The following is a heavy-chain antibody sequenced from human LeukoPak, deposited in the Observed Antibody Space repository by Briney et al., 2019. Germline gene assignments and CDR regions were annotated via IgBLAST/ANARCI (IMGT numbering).Heavy chain of an antibody. CDR2: IYYSGST. V-gene: IGHV4-39*01. CDR3: ARKQYCTNGVCYGYYFDY. Sequence: PSETLSLTCTVSGGSISSGSYYWSWIRQPAGKGLEWIGRIYYSGSTYYNPSLKSRVTISVDTSKNQFSLKLSSVTAADTAVYYCARKQYCTNGVCYGYYFDYWGQGTLVTVSS. J-gene: IGHJ4*02. CDR1: GGSISSGSYY. D-gene: IGHD2-8*01.